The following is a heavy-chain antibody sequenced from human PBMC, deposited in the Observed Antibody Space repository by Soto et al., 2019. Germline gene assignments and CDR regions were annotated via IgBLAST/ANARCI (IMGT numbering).Heavy chain of an antibody. D-gene: IGHD6-13*01. V-gene: IGHV3-30*09. CDR3: AKARHSTSWYGLEADF. CDR2: ISYGGDNK. J-gene: IGHJ4*02. Sequence: QVQLVESGGGVVQPGRSLRLSCAASGFIFNDYAMHWLRQAPGKGLEWVAVISYGGDNKYYADSVRGRFAISRDNLKNTLDLQMNSLNPEDTAVYHCAKARHSTSWYGLEADFWGQGTLVTVSS. CDR1: GFIFNDYA.